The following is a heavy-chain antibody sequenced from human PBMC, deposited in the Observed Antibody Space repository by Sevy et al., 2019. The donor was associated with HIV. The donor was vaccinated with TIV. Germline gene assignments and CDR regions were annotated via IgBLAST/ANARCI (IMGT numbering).Heavy chain of an antibody. D-gene: IGHD3-10*01. V-gene: IGHV3-23*01. J-gene: IGHJ4*02. Sequence: GGSLRLSCAASGFTFSTYAMTWVRQAPGGGLEWVSVITISGSSTCYADSVKGRFTISRDNSKNTLYLQLNSLRADDTAVYYCAKDRVSGTYYTGDFDYWGQGTLVTVSS. CDR1: GFTFSTYA. CDR3: AKDRVSGTYYTGDFDY. CDR2: ITISGSST.